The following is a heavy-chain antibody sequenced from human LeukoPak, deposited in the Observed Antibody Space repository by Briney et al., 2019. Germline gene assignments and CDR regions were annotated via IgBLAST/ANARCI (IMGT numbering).Heavy chain of an antibody. V-gene: IGHV3-11*03. Sequence: GGSLRLSCAASGFTFSAEYMSWIRLAPGKGLEWVSYISSSSDFTTYADSLKGRFTISRDNAKNSLYLQMNSLRVDDTAVYYCARTRGAGPGGHFDHWGQGALVAVSS. D-gene: IGHD6-19*01. J-gene: IGHJ4*02. CDR3: ARTRGAGPGGHFDH. CDR1: GFTFSAEY. CDR2: ISSSSDFT.